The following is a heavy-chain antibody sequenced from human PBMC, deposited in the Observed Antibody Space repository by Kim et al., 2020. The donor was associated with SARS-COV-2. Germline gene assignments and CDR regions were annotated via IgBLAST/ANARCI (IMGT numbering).Heavy chain of an antibody. V-gene: IGHV3-9*01. CDR2: ISWNSGSI. J-gene: IGHJ3*02. CDR3: AKDIEEEDDILTGPFDI. D-gene: IGHD3-9*01. Sequence: GGSLRLSCAASGFTFDDYAMHWVRQAPGKGLEWVSGISWNSGSIGYADSVKGRFTISRDNAKNSLYLQMNSLRAEDTALYYCAKDIEEEDDILTGPFDIWGQGTMVTVSS. CDR1: GFTFDDYA.